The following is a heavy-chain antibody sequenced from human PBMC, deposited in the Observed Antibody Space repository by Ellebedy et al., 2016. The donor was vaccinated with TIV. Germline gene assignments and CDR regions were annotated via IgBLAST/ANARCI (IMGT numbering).Heavy chain of an antibody. J-gene: IGHJ4*02. D-gene: IGHD3-22*01. Sequence: MPSETLSLTCTVSGGSISSYYWSWIRQPPGKGLEWIGYIYYSGSTNYNPSLKSRVTISVDTSKNQFSLKLSSVTAADTAVYYCARDRRDSSGYYLDYWGQGTLVTVSS. V-gene: IGHV4-59*01. CDR3: ARDRRDSSGYYLDY. CDR1: GGSISSYY. CDR2: IYYSGST.